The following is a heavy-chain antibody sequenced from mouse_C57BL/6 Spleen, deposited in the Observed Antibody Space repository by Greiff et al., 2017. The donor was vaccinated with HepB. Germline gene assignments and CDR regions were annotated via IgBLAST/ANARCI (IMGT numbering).Heavy chain of an antibody. CDR3: ARRGYSNSYYFDY. Sequence: VHLVESGPELVKPGASVKISCKASGYAFSSSWMNWVKQRPGKGLEWIGRIYPGDGDTNYNGKFKGKATLTADKSSSTAYMQLSSLTSEDSAVYFCARRGYSNSYYFDYWGQGTTLTVSS. CDR2: IYPGDGDT. J-gene: IGHJ2*01. V-gene: IGHV1-82*01. D-gene: IGHD2-5*01. CDR1: GYAFSSSW.